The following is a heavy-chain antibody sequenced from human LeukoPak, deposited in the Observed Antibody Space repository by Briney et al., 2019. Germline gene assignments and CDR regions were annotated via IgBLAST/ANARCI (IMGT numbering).Heavy chain of an antibody. D-gene: IGHD6-6*01. CDR3: ARDCARISSSSG. Sequence: ASVKVSCKASGYTFTGYYMHWVRQAPGQGLEWMGRINPNSGGTNYAQKFQGRVTMTRDTSISTAYMELSRLRSDDTAVYYWARDCARISSSSGWGQGTLVTVSS. J-gene: IGHJ4*02. V-gene: IGHV1-2*06. CDR2: INPNSGGT. CDR1: GYTFTGYY.